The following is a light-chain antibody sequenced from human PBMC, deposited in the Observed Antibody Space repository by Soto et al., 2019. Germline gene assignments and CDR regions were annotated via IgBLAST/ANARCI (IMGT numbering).Light chain of an antibody. J-gene: IGKJ5*01. Sequence: ETVLTPSPGTLSLSPVERATLSCRASQTVSDNYLAWYQHKAGQAPRLLISGVSSRDAGIPDRFSGSGSGTDFTLTISRLEPEDFALYYCQQYGNSPMTFGQGTRLEIK. V-gene: IGKV3-20*01. CDR2: GVS. CDR3: QQYGNSPMT. CDR1: QTVSDNY.